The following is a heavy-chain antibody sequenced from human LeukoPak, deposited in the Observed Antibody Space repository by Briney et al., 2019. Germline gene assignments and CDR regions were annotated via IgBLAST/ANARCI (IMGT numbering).Heavy chain of an antibody. CDR3: ARLGSSSWYEFDY. Sequence: SETLSLTCTVSGGSISSYYWSWIRQPPRKGLEWIGYIYYSGSTNYNPSLKSRVTISVDTSKNQFSLKLSSVTAADTAVYYCARLGSSSWYEFDYWGQGTLVTVSS. J-gene: IGHJ4*02. D-gene: IGHD6-13*01. CDR2: IYYSGST. V-gene: IGHV4-59*08. CDR1: GGSISSYY.